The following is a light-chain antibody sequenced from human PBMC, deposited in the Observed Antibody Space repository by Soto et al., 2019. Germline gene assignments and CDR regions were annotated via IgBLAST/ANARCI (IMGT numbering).Light chain of an antibody. CDR1: QSVSNSY. Sequence: EIVLTQSPGTLSLSPGERATLSCRASQSVSNSYLAWYQQKPGQAPRLLIYGASRRATGIPDRFSGSGSGTDFTLTISRLEPEDFAVYYCQQSGSSPFTFGQGTKLEI. V-gene: IGKV3-20*01. CDR2: GAS. J-gene: IGKJ2*01. CDR3: QQSGSSPFT.